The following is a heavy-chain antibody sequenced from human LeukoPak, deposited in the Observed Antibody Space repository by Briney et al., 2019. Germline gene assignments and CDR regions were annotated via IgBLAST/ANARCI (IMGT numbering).Heavy chain of an antibody. D-gene: IGHD6-19*01. Sequence: GSLRLSCAASGFTFSSYVMSWVRQAPGKGLEWVSAISGSGGSTYYVDSVKGRFTISRDNSKNALYLQMNSLRAEDTAVYYCAKKTIAVAGPFDYWGQGTLVTVSS. J-gene: IGHJ4*02. V-gene: IGHV3-23*01. CDR1: GFTFSSYV. CDR3: AKKTIAVAGPFDY. CDR2: ISGSGGST.